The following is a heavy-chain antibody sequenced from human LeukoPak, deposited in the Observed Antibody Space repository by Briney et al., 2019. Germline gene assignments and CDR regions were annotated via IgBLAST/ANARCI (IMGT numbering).Heavy chain of an antibody. CDR1: GCTVSSNY. V-gene: IGHV3-66*01. D-gene: IGHD5-12*01. Sequence: GGSLRLSCAASGCTVSSNYMSWVRQAPGKGLEWVSVIYSGGSTYYADSVKGRFTISRDNSKNTLYLQMNSLRVEDTAVYYCAREVATTTNYYFDSWGQGTLVTVSS. J-gene: IGHJ4*02. CDR2: IYSGGST. CDR3: AREVATTTNYYFDS.